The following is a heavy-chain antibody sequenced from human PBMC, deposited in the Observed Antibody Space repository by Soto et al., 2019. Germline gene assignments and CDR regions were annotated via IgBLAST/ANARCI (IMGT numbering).Heavy chain of an antibody. Sequence: GGSLRLSCAASGFTFSSYAMSWVRQAPGKGLEWVSAISGSGGSTYYADSVKGRFTISRDNAKNSLYLQMNSLRAEDTALYYCARWSSSWQFDYWGQGTLVTVSS. J-gene: IGHJ4*02. CDR2: ISGSGGST. D-gene: IGHD6-13*01. CDR3: ARWSSSWQFDY. V-gene: IGHV3-23*01. CDR1: GFTFSSYA.